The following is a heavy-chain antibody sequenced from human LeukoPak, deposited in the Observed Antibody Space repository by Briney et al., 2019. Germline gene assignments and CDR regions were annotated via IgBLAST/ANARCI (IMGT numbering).Heavy chain of an antibody. CDR2: IYTSGST. Sequence: SETLSLTCTVSGGSISSYYWSWIRQPAGKGLEWIGRIYTSGSTNYNPSLKSRVTISVDTSKNHFSLKLSSVTAADTAVYYCARDQTYSGSGIYTYFDYWGQGILVTVST. V-gene: IGHV4-4*07. CDR3: ARDQTYSGSGIYTYFDY. CDR1: GGSISSYY. J-gene: IGHJ4*02. D-gene: IGHD3-10*01.